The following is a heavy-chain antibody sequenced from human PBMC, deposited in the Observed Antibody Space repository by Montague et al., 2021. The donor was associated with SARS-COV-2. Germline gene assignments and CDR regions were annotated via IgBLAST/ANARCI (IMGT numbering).Heavy chain of an antibody. CDR3: ARDYGDYSYYYGLDV. CDR2: IYSSGST. J-gene: IGHJ6*02. V-gene: IGHV4-61*02. D-gene: IGHD4-17*01. CDR1: GGSIRSGSYY. Sequence: TLSLTCTVSGGSIRSGSYYWSWTRQPAGKGLEWIGRIYSSGSTNYNPSLKSRVTMSVDTSKNQFSLKVGSVTAADTAVYYCARDYGDYSYYYGLDVWGQGTTVTVSS.